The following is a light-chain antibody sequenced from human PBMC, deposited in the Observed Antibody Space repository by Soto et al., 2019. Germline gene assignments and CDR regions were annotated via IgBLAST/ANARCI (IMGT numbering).Light chain of an antibody. V-gene: IGKV2-24*01. CDR3: LQYDNVPRL. Sequence: DIVMTQTPLSSAVTLGQPASISCRSSQSLLHSDGITYLSWLQQRPGQPPRLLIYKISNRFSGVPVRFRGSGSGTHFTFTISSLQPEDAATYYCLQYDNVPRLFGGGTKVDI. J-gene: IGKJ4*01. CDR2: KIS. CDR1: QSLLHSDGITY.